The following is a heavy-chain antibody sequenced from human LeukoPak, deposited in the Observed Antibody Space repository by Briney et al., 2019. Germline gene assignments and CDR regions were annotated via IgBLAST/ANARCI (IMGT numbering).Heavy chain of an antibody. CDR3: ARITFGGVIVT. V-gene: IGHV4-39*01. Sequence: PSETLAVTCTVPGGSIITSDYYWGWIRQPPGKGLEWIGSIFYSGSNYSNPSLKRRVTISVDTSKKHFSLKLSSVTAADTAVYYCARITFGGVIVTWGQGPLVTVSS. CDR2: IFYSGSN. CDR1: GGSIITSDYY. J-gene: IGHJ5*02. D-gene: IGHD3-16*02.